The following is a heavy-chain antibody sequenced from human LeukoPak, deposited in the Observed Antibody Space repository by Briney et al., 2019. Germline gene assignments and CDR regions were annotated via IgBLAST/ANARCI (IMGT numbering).Heavy chain of an antibody. CDR1: GGSISSYY. D-gene: IGHD6-6*01. CDR3: ARSSYSSSSSRTYNWFDP. Sequence: SETLSLTCTVSGGSISSYYWSWIRQPAGKGLEWIGRIYTSGSTNYNPSLKSRVTMSVDTSKNQFSLKLSSVTAADTAVYYCARSSYSSSSSRTYNWFDPWGQGTLVTVSP. CDR2: IYTSGST. J-gene: IGHJ5*02. V-gene: IGHV4-4*07.